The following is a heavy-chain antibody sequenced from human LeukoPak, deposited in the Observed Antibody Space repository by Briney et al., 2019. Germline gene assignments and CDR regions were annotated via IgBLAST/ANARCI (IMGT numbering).Heavy chain of an antibody. D-gene: IGHD3-10*01. J-gene: IGHJ4*02. CDR2: ISSSSSTI. CDR1: GFTFRSYW. Sequence: GGSLRLSCAASGFTFRSYWMTWVRQAPGKGLEWVSYISSSSSTIYYADSVKGRFTISRDNAKNSLYLQMNSLRAEDTAVYYCASYYGSGSYYNVVDYWGQGTLVTVSS. CDR3: ASYYGSGSYYNVVDY. V-gene: IGHV3-48*01.